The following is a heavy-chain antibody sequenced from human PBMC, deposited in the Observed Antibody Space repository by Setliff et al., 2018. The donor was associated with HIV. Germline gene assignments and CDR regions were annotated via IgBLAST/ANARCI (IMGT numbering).Heavy chain of an antibody. D-gene: IGHD6-13*01. V-gene: IGHV1-8*02. CDR1: GYTFTNYD. CDR3: ARERGPYSSSFNFDH. J-gene: IGHJ4*02. Sequence: GASVKVSCKASGYTFTNYDINWVRQAPGQGLEWMGWMNPNSGNTGYAQKFQGRVTMTTDTSTSTACMELRSLRSDDTAVYYCARERGPYSSSFNFDHWGQGTLVTVSS. CDR2: MNPNSGNT.